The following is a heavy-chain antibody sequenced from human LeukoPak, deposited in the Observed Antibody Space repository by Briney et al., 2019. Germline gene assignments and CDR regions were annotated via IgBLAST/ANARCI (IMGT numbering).Heavy chain of an antibody. CDR3: AKDSAPYCSGGSCYGKLRDPDYYFDY. Sequence: SGGSLRLSCAASGFTFSNYAMHWVRQAPGKGLEWVAVISYDGSNKYYADSVKGRFTISRDNSKNTLYLQMNSLRAEDTAVYYCAKDSAPYCSGGSCYGKLRDPDYYFDYWGQGALVTVSS. D-gene: IGHD2-15*01. V-gene: IGHV3-30*18. CDR2: ISYDGSNK. CDR1: GFTFSNYA. J-gene: IGHJ4*02.